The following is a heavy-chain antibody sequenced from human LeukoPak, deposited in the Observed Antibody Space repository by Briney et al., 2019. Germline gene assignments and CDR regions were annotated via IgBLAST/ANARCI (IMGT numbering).Heavy chain of an antibody. D-gene: IGHD4-17*01. CDR3: ARARTTTGGLDY. CDR1: GFTFSTYE. CDR2: ISSSGTTI. V-gene: IGHV3-48*03. Sequence: GGSLRLSCAASGFTFSTYEMNWVRQAPGKGLEWVSYISSSGTTIYYADSVEGRFTISRDNAKNSLYLQMNSLRAEDTAVYYCARARTTTGGLDYWGQGTLVTVSS. J-gene: IGHJ4*02.